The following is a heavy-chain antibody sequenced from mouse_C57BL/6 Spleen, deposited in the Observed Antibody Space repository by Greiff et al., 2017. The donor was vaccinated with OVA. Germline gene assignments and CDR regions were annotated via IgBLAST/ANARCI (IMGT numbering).Heavy chain of an antibody. Sequence: VKLQESGAELARPGASVKLSCKASGYTFTSYGISWVKQRTGQGLEWIGEIYPRSGNTYYNEKFKGKATLTADKSSSTAYMELRSLTSEDSAVYFCAIITTVVDYFDYWGQGTTLTVSS. CDR2: IYPRSGNT. J-gene: IGHJ2*01. V-gene: IGHV1-81*01. D-gene: IGHD1-1*01. CDR3: AIITTVVDYFDY. CDR1: GYTFTSYG.